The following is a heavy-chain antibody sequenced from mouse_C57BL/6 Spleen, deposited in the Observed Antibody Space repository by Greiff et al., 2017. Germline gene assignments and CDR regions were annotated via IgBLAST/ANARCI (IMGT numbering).Heavy chain of an antibody. Sequence: EVQGVESGGGLVQPGGSLSLSCAASGFTFTDYYMSWVRQPPGKALEWLGFIRNKGNGYTSEYSASVKGRFTISRDNSQSILYLQMNALRAEDSSTYYCARSSYYYGVYFDYWGQGTTLTVSS. D-gene: IGHD1-1*01. CDR3: ARSSYYYGVYFDY. CDR1: GFTFTDYY. J-gene: IGHJ2*01. CDR2: IRNKGNGYTS. V-gene: IGHV7-3*01.